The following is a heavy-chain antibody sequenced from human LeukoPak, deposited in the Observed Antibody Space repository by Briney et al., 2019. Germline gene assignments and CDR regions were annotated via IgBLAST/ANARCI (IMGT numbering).Heavy chain of an antibody. D-gene: IGHD3-10*01. J-gene: IGHJ4*02. CDR1: GFTFDDYA. CDR3: ASTNEITLVRGVIMIFDY. CDR2: ISWNSGSI. Sequence: PGRSLRLSCAASGFTFDDYAMHWVRQAPGKGLEWVSGISWNSGSIGYADSVKGRFTISRDNAKNSLYLQMNSLRAEDTALYYCASTNEITLVRGVIMIFDYWGQGTLVTVSS. V-gene: IGHV3-9*01.